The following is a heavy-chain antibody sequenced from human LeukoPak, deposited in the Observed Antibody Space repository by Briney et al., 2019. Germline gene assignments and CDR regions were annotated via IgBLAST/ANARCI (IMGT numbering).Heavy chain of an antibody. CDR3: ARDFPYDSSGSVCDAFDI. CDR2: ISSSSSYI. CDR1: GFTFSSYS. V-gene: IGHV3-21*01. D-gene: IGHD3-22*01. Sequence: GGSLRLSCAASGFTFSSYSMNWVRQAPGKRLEWVSSISSSSSYIYYADSVKGRFTISRDNAKNSLYLQMNSLRAEDTAVYYCARDFPYDSSGSVCDAFDIWGQGTMVTVSS. J-gene: IGHJ3*02.